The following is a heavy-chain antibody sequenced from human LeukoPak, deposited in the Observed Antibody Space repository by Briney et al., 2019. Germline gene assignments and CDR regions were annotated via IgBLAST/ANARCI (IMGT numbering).Heavy chain of an antibody. CDR3: ARGSTYYYGSGSYGNWFDP. CDR2: IYHSGST. J-gene: IGHJ5*02. V-gene: IGHV4-30-2*01. CDR1: GGFISSGGYS. Sequence: PSETLSLTCAVSGGFISSGGYSWSWIRQPPGKGLEWIGYIYHSGSTYYNPSLKSRVTISVDRSKNQFSLKLSSVTAADTAVYYCARGSTYYYGSGSYGNWFDPWGQGTLVTVSS. D-gene: IGHD3-10*01.